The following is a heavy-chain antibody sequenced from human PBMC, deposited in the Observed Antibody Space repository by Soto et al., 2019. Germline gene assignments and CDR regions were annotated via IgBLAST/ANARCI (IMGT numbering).Heavy chain of an antibody. V-gene: IGHV1-18*04. CDR2: ISAYNGNT. CDR1: GYTFTSYG. D-gene: IGHD3-3*01. Sequence: ASVKVSCKASGYTFTSYGISWVRQAPGQGLEWMGWISAYNGNTNYAQKRQGRVTMTTDTSTSTAYMELRSLRSEDTAVYHSARAHIPILGVVISPHSGYYYGMDVWGRGTTVTVSS. J-gene: IGHJ6*02. CDR3: ARAHIPILGVVISPHSGYYYGMDV.